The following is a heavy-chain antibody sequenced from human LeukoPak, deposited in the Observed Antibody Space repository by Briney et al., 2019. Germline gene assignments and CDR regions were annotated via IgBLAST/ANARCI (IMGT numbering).Heavy chain of an antibody. Sequence: GGSLRLSCAASGFTFSSFWMSWVRQAPGKGLEWVANIKQDGSEKYYVDSVKGRFTISRDNAKNSLYLQMNSLRAEDTAVYYCARVHGSGEYHYYGMDVWGQGTTVTVSS. CDR1: GFTFSSFW. V-gene: IGHV3-7*01. CDR3: ARVHGSGEYHYYGMDV. D-gene: IGHD3-10*01. J-gene: IGHJ6*02. CDR2: IKQDGSEK.